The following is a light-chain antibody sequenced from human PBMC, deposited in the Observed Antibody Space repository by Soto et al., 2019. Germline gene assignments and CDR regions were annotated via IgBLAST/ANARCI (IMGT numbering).Light chain of an antibody. J-gene: IGKJ3*01. CDR3: QQHSNWLGT. CDR2: DAS. Sequence: EIVLTQSPSTLSLSPGERATLSCRASQSVSSYLAWYQQKPGQAPKLLIYDASNRATGIPARFSGSGSGTDFTLTISSLEPEDFAVYYCQQHSNWLGTFGPGTKVDIK. CDR1: QSVSSY. V-gene: IGKV3-11*01.